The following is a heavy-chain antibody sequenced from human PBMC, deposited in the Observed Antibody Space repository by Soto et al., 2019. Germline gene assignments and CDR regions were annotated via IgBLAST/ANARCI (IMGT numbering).Heavy chain of an antibody. CDR3: ARDNTPPYFDY. V-gene: IGHV3-30*03. Sequence: PGGSLRLSCAASGFTFSSYGMHWVRQAPGKGLEWVAVISYDGSNKYYADSVKGRFTISRDSSKNTLYLQMNSLRGEDTAVYYCARDNTPPYFDYWGQGTLVTVSS. CDR1: GFTFSSYG. CDR2: ISYDGSNK. D-gene: IGHD2-2*02. J-gene: IGHJ4*02.